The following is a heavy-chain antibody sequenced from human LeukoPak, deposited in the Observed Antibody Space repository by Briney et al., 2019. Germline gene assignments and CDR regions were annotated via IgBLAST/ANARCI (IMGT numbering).Heavy chain of an antibody. CDR2: IFHSGST. J-gene: IGHJ4*02. V-gene: IGHV4-38-2*02. CDR3: ARDPLHNYYDSSGYPFDY. D-gene: IGHD3-22*01. CDR1: GYSISSGYF. Sequence: RTSETLSLTCTVSGYSISSGYFWGWIRQPPGKGLEWIGSIFHSGSTYYNPSLKSRVTISVDTSKNQFSLKLSSVTAADTAVYYCARDPLHNYYDSSGYPFDYWGQGTLVTVSS.